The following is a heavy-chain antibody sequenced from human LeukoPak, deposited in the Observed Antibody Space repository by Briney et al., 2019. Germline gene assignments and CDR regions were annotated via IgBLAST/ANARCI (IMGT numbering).Heavy chain of an antibody. CDR3: ARALYDSSGYYYFDY. CDR1: GFTFSSYG. D-gene: IGHD3-22*01. J-gene: IGHJ4*02. CDR2: IWYDGSNK. Sequence: PGGSLRLSCAASGFTFSSYGMHWVRQAPGKGLEWVAVIWYDGSNKYYADSVKGRFTISRDNSKNTLYLQMNSLRAEDTAVYYCARALYDSSGYYYFDYWGQGTLVTVSS. V-gene: IGHV3-33*08.